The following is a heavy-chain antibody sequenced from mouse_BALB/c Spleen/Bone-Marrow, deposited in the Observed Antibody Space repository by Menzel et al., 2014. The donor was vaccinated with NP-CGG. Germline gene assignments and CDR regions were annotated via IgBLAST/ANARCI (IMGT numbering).Heavy chain of an antibody. D-gene: IGHD2-1*01. CDR3: ARNGNYGAWFAY. CDR2: IDPANGNT. J-gene: IGHJ3*01. CDR1: GFNIKDTY. Sequence: EVQLQQSGAELVKPGASVKLSCTASGFNIKDTYMHWVEQRPEQGLEWIGRIDPANGNTKYDPKFQGKATITEDTSSNTVYLQISILTAEDTAVYYCARNGNYGAWFAYWGEGTLVTVSA. V-gene: IGHV14-3*02.